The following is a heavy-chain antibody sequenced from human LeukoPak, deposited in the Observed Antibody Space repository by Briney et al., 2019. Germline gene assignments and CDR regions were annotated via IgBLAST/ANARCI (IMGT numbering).Heavy chain of an antibody. D-gene: IGHD3-16*01. V-gene: IGHV4-34*01. CDR2: INHSGST. CDR3: ASWVAKKGGAKAFDI. Sequence: SETLSLTCAVYGVSFSGYYWSWIRQPPGKGLEWIGGINHSGSTNYNPSLKSRVTISVDTSKNQFSLKLSPGTAADTAAYYYASWVAKKGGAKAFDIWGQGTMVTVSS. CDR1: GVSFSGYY. J-gene: IGHJ3*02.